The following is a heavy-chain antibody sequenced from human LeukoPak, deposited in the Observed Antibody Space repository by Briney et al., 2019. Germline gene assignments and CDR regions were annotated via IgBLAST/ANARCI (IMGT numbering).Heavy chain of an antibody. J-gene: IGHJ4*02. D-gene: IGHD3-10*01. CDR2: ISTSGSNI. Sequence: GGSLRLSCAASGFTFSDYYMSWIRQAPGKGLEWVSYISTSGSNIYYSDSVKGRFTISRDNAKNSLYLQMNSLRAKDTAVYYCARTYGSGSYGDYWGQGTQVTVSS. CDR3: ARTYGSGSYGDY. V-gene: IGHV3-11*01. CDR1: GFTFSDYY.